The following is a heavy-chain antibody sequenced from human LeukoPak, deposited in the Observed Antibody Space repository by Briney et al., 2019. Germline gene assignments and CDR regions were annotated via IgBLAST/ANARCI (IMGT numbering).Heavy chain of an antibody. V-gene: IGHV3-21*01. CDR2: ISGSSIYM. CDR3: ARVQCSGGRCNDAFDI. D-gene: IGHD2-15*01. J-gene: IGHJ3*02. CDR1: GFTFRSFC. Sequence: AGGSLRLSCAASGFTFRSFCMNWVRQPPGKGLEWVSSISGSSIYMNYADSLKGRFTISRDNAKNLLYLQMNTLRAEDTAVYYCARVQCSGGRCNDAFDIWGQGTMVTVSS.